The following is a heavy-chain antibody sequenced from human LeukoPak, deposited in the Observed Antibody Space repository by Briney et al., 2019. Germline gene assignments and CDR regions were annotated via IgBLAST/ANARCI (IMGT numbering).Heavy chain of an antibody. Sequence: GASVKVSCKASGYTFTGYYIHWVRQAPGQGLEWIGWINPNNGGTNYAQKFQDRVTMTRDTSISTAHMELSRLTSDDTAVYYCARDQNFHGSGGYYGIDCWGQGTLVTVSS. J-gene: IGHJ4*02. CDR1: GYTFTGYY. CDR2: INPNNGGT. CDR3: ARDQNFHGSGGYYGIDC. V-gene: IGHV1-2*02. D-gene: IGHD3-22*01.